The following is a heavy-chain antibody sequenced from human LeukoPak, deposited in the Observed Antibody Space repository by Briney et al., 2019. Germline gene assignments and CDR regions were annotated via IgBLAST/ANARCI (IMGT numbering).Heavy chain of an antibody. J-gene: IGHJ5*02. V-gene: IGHV3-21*01. CDR3: ARDNPYYDFWSGSGNWFDP. CDR1: GFTFSSYS. D-gene: IGHD3-3*01. Sequence: GGSLRLSCAASGFTFSSYSMNWVRQAPGKGLEWVSSISSSSSYIYYADSVKGRFTISRDNAKNSLYLQMNSLRAEDTAVYYCARDNPYYDFWSGSGNWFDPWGQGTLVTVSS. CDR2: ISSSSSYI.